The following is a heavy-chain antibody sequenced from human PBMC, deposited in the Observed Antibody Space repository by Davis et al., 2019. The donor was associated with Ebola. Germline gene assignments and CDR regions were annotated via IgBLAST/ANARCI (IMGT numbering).Heavy chain of an antibody. CDR3: ARTADFDY. J-gene: IGHJ4*02. CDR2: ISSSGSAI. V-gene: IGHV3-11*01. Sequence: GESLKISCTASGFTFSYYYMSWIRQAPGKGLEWVSYISSSGSAIYYADSVKGRFTLSRDNAKNSLYLQMTSLRAEDTAVYYCARTADFDYWGQGTLVTVSS. D-gene: IGHD6-13*01. CDR1: GFTFSYYY.